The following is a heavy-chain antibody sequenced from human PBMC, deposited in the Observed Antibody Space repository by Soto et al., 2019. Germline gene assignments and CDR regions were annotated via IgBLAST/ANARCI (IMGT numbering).Heavy chain of an antibody. CDR2: INPNSGGT. Sequence: GASVKLSCKASGYTFTGYYMHWVRQAPGQGLEWMGWINPNSGGTNYAQKFQGWVTMTRDTSISTAYMELSRLRSDDTAVYYCARGYYDSSGYYPQMLFDPWGQGTLVTVSS. V-gene: IGHV1-2*04. CDR3: ARGYYDSSGYYPQMLFDP. CDR1: GYTFTGYY. J-gene: IGHJ5*02. D-gene: IGHD3-22*01.